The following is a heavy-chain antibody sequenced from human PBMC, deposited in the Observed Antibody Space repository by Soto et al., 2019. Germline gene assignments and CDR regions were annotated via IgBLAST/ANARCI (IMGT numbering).Heavy chain of an antibody. J-gene: IGHJ4*02. CDR2: INAGNGNT. V-gene: IGHV1-3*01. D-gene: IGHD3-10*01. CDR3: IVLLWFGELLGAPVN. Sequence: VKVSCKASGYTFTSYAMHWVRQAPGQRLEWMGWINAGNGNTKYSQKFQGRVTITRDTSASTAYMELSSLRSEDTAVYYCIVLLWFGELLGAPVNWGQGTLVTVSS. CDR1: GYTFTSYA.